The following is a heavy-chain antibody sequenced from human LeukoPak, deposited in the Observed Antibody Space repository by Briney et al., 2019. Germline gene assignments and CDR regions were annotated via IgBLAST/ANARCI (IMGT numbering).Heavy chain of an antibody. Sequence: GGSLRLSCAASGFTFSSYAMSGVRQAPGKGLEWVSAISGSGGSTYYADSVKGRFTISRDNSKNTLYLQMNSLRAEDTAVYYCAKDPGQTRITGTTNGYWGQGTLVTVSS. CDR2: ISGSGGST. CDR1: GFTFSSYA. V-gene: IGHV3-23*01. J-gene: IGHJ4*02. D-gene: IGHD1-7*01. CDR3: AKDPGQTRITGTTNGY.